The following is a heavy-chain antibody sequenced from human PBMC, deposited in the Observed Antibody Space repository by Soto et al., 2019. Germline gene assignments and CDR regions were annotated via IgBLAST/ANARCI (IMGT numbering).Heavy chain of an antibody. V-gene: IGHV3-23*01. J-gene: IGHJ4*02. CDR1: GFTFSSYA. CDR3: AEGLCLNIAVPGSV. D-gene: IGHD6-19*01. Sequence: EVRLLESGGGLVQPGGSLRLSCAASGFTFSSYAMTWVRQAPGKGLEWVSGISSSGGSTYYADSVKGRFSISRDNSKSTLYLQMNSLRVEGTAVYYCAEGLCLNIAVPGSVWGQGTLVTVSS. CDR2: ISSSGGST.